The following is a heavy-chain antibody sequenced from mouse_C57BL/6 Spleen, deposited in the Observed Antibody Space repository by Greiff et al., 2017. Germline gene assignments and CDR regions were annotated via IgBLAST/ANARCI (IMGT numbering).Heavy chain of an antibody. Sequence: QVHVKQSGAELVRPGTSVKVSCKASGYAFPNYLIEWVKQRPGPGLEWIGVINPGSGGTNYNEKFKGKATLTADKSSSTAYMQLSSLTSEDSAVYFCARDYPPFAYWGQGTLVTVSA. CDR1: GYAFPNYL. CDR2: INPGSGGT. V-gene: IGHV1-54*01. D-gene: IGHD1-1*02. J-gene: IGHJ3*01. CDR3: ARDYPPFAY.